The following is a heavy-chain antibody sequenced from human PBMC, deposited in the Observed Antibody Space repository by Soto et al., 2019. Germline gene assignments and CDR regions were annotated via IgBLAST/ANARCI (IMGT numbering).Heavy chain of an antibody. Sequence: GAPRISRAAPGFTLSSYGMHRGRPAPGKGLEWVAVISYDGSNKYYADSVKGRFTISRDNSKNTLYLQMNSLRAEDTAVYYCAKGYYDSRTYYFDYWGQGTLVTVSS. CDR1: GFTLSSYG. D-gene: IGHD3-22*01. CDR3: AKGYYDSRTYYFDY. V-gene: IGHV3-30*18. CDR2: ISYDGSNK. J-gene: IGHJ4*02.